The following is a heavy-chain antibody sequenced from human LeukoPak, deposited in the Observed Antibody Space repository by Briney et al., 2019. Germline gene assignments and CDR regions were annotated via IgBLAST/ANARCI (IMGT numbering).Heavy chain of an antibody. Sequence: PGGSLRLSCAASGFTLSSYGMHWVRQARGKGLERVAVIWHDGSYKYYADSAKGRFAISRDSSKNTLYLQMNSLRAEDTAVYYCARVMGNYGSLDYWGQGTLVTVSS. D-gene: IGHD3-10*01. J-gene: IGHJ4*02. CDR2: IWHDGSYK. V-gene: IGHV3-33*01. CDR1: GFTLSSYG. CDR3: ARVMGNYGSLDY.